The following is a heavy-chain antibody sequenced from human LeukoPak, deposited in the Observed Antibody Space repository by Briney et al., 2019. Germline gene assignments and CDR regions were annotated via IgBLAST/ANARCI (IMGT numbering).Heavy chain of an antibody. CDR1: GFTFSSYW. CDR2: INSDGSST. CDR3: ARVDYEGMFYY. Sequence: PGRSLRLSCAASGFTFSSYWMQWVRQPPGKGLVWVSRINSDGSSTSDAESVQGRFTISRDNDKNTLYLQMNSLSAEETAVYYWARVDYEGMFYYWGDRTLVTVSS. D-gene: IGHD3-22*01. V-gene: IGHV3-74*01. J-gene: IGHJ4*01.